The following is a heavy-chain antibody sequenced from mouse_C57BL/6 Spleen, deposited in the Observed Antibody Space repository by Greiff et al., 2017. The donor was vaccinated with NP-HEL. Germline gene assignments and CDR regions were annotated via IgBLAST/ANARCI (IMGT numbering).Heavy chain of an antibody. CDR1: GFSLTSYG. V-gene: IGHV2-9*01. CDR2: IWGGGST. CDR3: AKHVWSNYEDWYFDV. Sequence: VKLQESGPGLVAPSQSLSITCTVSGFSLTSYGVDWVRQPPGKGLEWLGVIWGGGSTNYNSALMSRLSISKDNSKSQVFLKMNSLQTDDTAMYYCAKHVWSNYEDWYFDVWGTGTTVTVSS. J-gene: IGHJ1*03. D-gene: IGHD2-5*01.